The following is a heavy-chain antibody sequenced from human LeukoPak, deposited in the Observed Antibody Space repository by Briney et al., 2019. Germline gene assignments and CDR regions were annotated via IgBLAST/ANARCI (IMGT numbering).Heavy chain of an antibody. V-gene: IGHV1-69*01. CDR2: IIPIFGTA. Sequence: GSSVKVSCKASGGTFSSYAISWVRQAPGQGLEWMGGIIPIFGTANYAQKFQGRVTITADESTSTAYMELRSLRSEDTAVYYCAKVGRAWGGDFSTPGWFDPWGQGSLVTVSS. CDR3: AKVGRAWGGDFSTPGWFDP. J-gene: IGHJ5*02. CDR1: GGTFSSYA. D-gene: IGHD2-21*02.